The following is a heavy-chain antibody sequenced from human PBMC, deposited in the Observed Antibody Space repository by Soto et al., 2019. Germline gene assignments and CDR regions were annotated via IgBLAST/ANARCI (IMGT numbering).Heavy chain of an antibody. D-gene: IGHD4-17*01. CDR3: ARVSNAYGGNGAFDY. V-gene: IGHV4-59*01. CDR2: IYYIGNT. Sequence: QVQLQESGPGLAKPSETLSLTCTVSGGSISGFYWIWIRQSPGKGLEWIGYIYYIGNTNYNPSLKSRVTISVDTSKNQFSLNLSSVTAADTAVYYCARVSNAYGGNGAFDYWGQGTVVTVAS. CDR1: GGSISGFY. J-gene: IGHJ4*02.